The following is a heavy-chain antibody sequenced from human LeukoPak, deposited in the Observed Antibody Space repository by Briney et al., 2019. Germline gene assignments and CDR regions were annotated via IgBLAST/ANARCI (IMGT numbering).Heavy chain of an antibody. CDR1: GGSFSGYY. CDR2: INHSGST. V-gene: IGHV4-34*01. J-gene: IGHJ4*02. Sequence: PSETLSLTCAVYGGSFSGYYWSWIRQPPGKGLEWIGEINHSGSTNYNPSLKSRVRISVDTSKNQFSLKLNSVTAADTAVYFCARTPPPGATAFGVVDYWSRGTLVTVSS. CDR3: ARTPPPGATAFGVVDY. D-gene: IGHD3-3*01.